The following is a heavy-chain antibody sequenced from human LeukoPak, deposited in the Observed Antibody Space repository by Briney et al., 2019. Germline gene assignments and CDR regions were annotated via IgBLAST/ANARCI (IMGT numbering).Heavy chain of an antibody. CDR3: ARGYDSSGYYYADAFDI. J-gene: IGHJ3*02. D-gene: IGHD3-22*01. V-gene: IGHV3-74*01. Sequence: GGSLRLSCAASGFTFSRYWMHWVRQAPGKGLVWVSRINSDVSSTSYADSVKGRFTISRDNAKNTLYLQMNSLSAEDTAVYYCARGYDSSGYYYADAFDIWGQGTTVTVSS. CDR1: GFTFSRYW. CDR2: INSDVSST.